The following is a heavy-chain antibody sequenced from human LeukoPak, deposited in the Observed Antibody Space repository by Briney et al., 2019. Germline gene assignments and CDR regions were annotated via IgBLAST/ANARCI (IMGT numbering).Heavy chain of an antibody. J-gene: IGHJ4*02. Sequence: GGSLRLSCAASGFPFSSYWMSWVRQAPGKRLEWVANIKQDGSEKYYVDSVKGRFTISRDNAYNSLYLQMNSLRAEDTAVYHCARDLHYYHSSGSNYYFDYWGQGTLVTVSS. CDR3: ARDLHYYHSSGSNYYFDY. CDR1: GFPFSSYW. CDR2: IKQDGSEK. V-gene: IGHV3-7*03. D-gene: IGHD3-22*01.